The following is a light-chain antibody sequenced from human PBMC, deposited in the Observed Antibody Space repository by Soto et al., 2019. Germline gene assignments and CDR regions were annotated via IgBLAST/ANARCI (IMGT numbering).Light chain of an antibody. CDR1: QSISTH. CDR2: AAS. V-gene: IGKV1-39*01. CDR3: QQSYTSWWT. J-gene: IGKJ1*01. Sequence: EIQMTQSPSSLSASVGDRVSITCRASQSISTHLSWYQQKPGKAPKLLIYAASSLQSWVPSRFTGSGSGTDFTLTISSLQPEDFATYYCQQSYTSWWTFGQGTKVDI.